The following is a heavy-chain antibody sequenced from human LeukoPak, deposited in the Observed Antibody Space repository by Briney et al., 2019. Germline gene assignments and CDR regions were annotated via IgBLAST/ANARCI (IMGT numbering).Heavy chain of an antibody. CDR2: IYYHGNNK. V-gene: IGHV3-30*02. D-gene: IGHD3-10*01. J-gene: IGHJ4*02. CDR3: ARENYYGSGCDF. CDR1: GFTFSNYG. Sequence: RGSLRLSCAASGFTFSNYGMHWVRQAPGKGLEWVAFIYYHGNNKNYADFVKGRFTISRDNSKNTLFLQMNSLRAEDTAVYYCARENYYGSGCDFWGQGSLVTVSS.